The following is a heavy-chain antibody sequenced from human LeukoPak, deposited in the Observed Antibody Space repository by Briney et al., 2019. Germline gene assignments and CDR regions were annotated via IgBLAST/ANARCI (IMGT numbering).Heavy chain of an antibody. Sequence: GASVKVSCKASGGTFSSYAISWVRQAPGQGLEWMGGIIPIFGTANYAQKSQGRVTITTDESTSTAYMELSSLRSEDTAVYYCASGYSSSSGRGYYYMDVWGKGTTVTVSS. CDR2: IIPIFGTA. D-gene: IGHD6-6*01. V-gene: IGHV1-69*05. J-gene: IGHJ6*03. CDR3: ASGYSSSSGRGYYYMDV. CDR1: GGTFSSYA.